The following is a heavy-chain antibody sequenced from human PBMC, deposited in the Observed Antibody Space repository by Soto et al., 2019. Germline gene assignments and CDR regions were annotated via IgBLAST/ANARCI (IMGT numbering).Heavy chain of an antibody. CDR1: GGSISSGDYY. D-gene: IGHD1-26*01. V-gene: IGHV4-30-4*01. Sequence: SETLSLTCTVSGGSISSGDYYWSWIRQPPGKGLEWIGYIYYSGSTYYNPSLKSRVTISVDTSKNQFSLKLSSVTAADTAVYYFARDSGSSPYXIAFWGQGTTVPVSS. CDR2: IYYSGST. J-gene: IGHJ6*02. CDR3: ARDSGSSPYXIAF.